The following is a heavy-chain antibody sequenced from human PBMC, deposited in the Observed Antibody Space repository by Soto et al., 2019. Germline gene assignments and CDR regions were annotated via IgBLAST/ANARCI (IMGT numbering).Heavy chain of an antibody. Sequence: QVQLQESDPGLVKPSKTLSLTCTVSGGSVSSNSHYWSWVRQPPGKGLEWIAYVSFSGTTDYNPTPTSRVTRAVDTSHNECSLRLRSVTAADTAVYYCARVWRSSVDTTMGFDSWGPGTLVTVSS. J-gene: IGHJ4*02. CDR3: ARVWRSSVDTTMGFDS. CDR2: VSFSGTT. D-gene: IGHD5-18*01. CDR1: GGSVSSNSHY. V-gene: IGHV4-61*01.